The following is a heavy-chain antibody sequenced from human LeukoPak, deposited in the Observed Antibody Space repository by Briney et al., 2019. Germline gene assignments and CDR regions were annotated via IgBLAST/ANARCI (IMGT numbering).Heavy chain of an antibody. Sequence: GGSLRLSCAASGFTFNTYGMNWVRQAPGKGLEWVSAVSGSGSTTYYARSVKGRFTVSRDNSKNTLYLQMNSLRVDDTAVYYCAKSLDYGGNRARLDFWGQGTLVTVSS. CDR2: VSGSGSTT. V-gene: IGHV3-23*01. D-gene: IGHD4-23*01. J-gene: IGHJ4*02. CDR3: AKSLDYGGNRARLDF. CDR1: GFTFNTYG.